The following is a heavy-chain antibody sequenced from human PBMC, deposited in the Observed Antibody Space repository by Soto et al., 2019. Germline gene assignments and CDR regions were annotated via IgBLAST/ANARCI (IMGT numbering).Heavy chain of an antibody. Sequence: QVQLVQSGAEVKKPGSSVKVSCKASGGTFSTYTITWVRQAPGQGLEWMGRIIPIIGIINYAQKFQGRVTRTADKCTGTADMELTRLRSDDTAVYYCAGDPDSHYNDSHASSYPWGQGTLVTVSS. CDR2: IIPIIGII. CDR1: GGTFSTYT. CDR3: AGDPDSHYNDSHASSYP. V-gene: IGHV1-69*08. J-gene: IGHJ5*02. D-gene: IGHD3-22*01.